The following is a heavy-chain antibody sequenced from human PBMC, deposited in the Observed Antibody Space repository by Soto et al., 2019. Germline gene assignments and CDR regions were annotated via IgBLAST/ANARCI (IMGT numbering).Heavy chain of an antibody. CDR3: ARSRRSVGVYFDY. Sequence: QVQLVQSGAEVKKPGSSVKVSCKASGGTFSSYAISWVRQAPGQGLEWMGGIIPSFGTANYAQKFQGRVTITADESTSTAYLELSRLRSEDTAVFYCARSRRSVGVYFDYWGQGTLVTVSS. CDR1: GGTFSSYA. CDR2: IIPSFGTA. J-gene: IGHJ4*02. D-gene: IGHD1-26*01. V-gene: IGHV1-69*01.